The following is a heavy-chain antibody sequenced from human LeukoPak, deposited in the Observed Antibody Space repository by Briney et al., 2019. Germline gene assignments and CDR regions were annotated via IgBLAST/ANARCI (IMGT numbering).Heavy chain of an antibody. CDR1: GFTFSSYG. D-gene: IGHD5-18*01. CDR3: AKDRYSYAFEYSDS. J-gene: IGHJ4*02. V-gene: IGHV3-30*18. Sequence: GGSLRLSCAASGFTFSSYGMHWVRQAPGKGLDWVAVISNDGSKKYYADSVKGRLTISRDNSKNTLSLQVSSLRAEDTAVYYCAKDRYSYAFEYSDSWGQGTLVTVSS. CDR2: ISNDGSKK.